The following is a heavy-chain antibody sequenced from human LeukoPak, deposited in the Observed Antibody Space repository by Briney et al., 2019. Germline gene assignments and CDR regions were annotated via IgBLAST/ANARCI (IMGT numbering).Heavy chain of an antibody. Sequence: GGSLRLSCAASGFTFSSYSMNWVRQAPGKGLEWVAVISYDGSDKYYADSVKGRFTISRDNSKNTLYLQMNSLRAEDTAVYYCARAGYYYDSSGYCDYWGQGTLVTVSS. CDR2: ISYDGSDK. CDR3: ARAGYYYDSSGYCDY. J-gene: IGHJ4*02. CDR1: GFTFSSYS. D-gene: IGHD3-22*01. V-gene: IGHV3-30*03.